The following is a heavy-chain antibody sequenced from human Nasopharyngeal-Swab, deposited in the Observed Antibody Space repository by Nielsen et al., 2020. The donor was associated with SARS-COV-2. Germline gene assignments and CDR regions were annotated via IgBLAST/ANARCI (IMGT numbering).Heavy chain of an antibody. Sequence: GESLKISCAASGFTFSSYDMHWVRQATGKGLEWVSAIGTAGDPYYPGSVKGRFTISRDNAKNSLYLQMNSLRAEDTAVYYCARDGVSRDIVVVPAASNWFDPWGQGTLVTVSS. CDR2: IGTAGDP. D-gene: IGHD2-2*01. J-gene: IGHJ5*02. CDR3: ARDGVSRDIVVVPAASNWFDP. CDR1: GFTFSSYD. V-gene: IGHV3-13*05.